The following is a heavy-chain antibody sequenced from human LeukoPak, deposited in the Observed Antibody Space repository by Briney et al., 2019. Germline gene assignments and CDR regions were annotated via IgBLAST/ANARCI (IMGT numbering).Heavy chain of an antibody. D-gene: IGHD4-17*01. CDR1: GFTFSSYS. V-gene: IGHV3-21*01. CDR2: ISSSSYI. J-gene: IGHJ4*02. Sequence: GGSLRLSCAASGFTFSSYSMNWVRQAPGKGLEWVSSISSSSYIYYADSVKGRFTISRDNAKNSLYLQMNSLRAEDTAVYYCARTYGDYQHITSGYWGQGTLVTVSS. CDR3: ARTYGDYQHITSGY.